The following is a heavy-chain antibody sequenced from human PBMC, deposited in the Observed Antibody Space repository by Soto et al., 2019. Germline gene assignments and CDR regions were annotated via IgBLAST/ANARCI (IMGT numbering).Heavy chain of an antibody. CDR1: GFTFSSYS. CDR2: ISSSSSTI. CDR3: ARTYYYDSSGPGFDP. J-gene: IGHJ5*02. V-gene: IGHV3-48*02. D-gene: IGHD3-22*01. Sequence: GGSLKLSCAASGFTFSSYSMNWVRQAPGKGLEWVSYISSSSSTIYYADSVKGRFTISRDNAKNSLYLQMNSLRDEDTAVYYCARTYYYDSSGPGFDPWGQGTLVTVSS.